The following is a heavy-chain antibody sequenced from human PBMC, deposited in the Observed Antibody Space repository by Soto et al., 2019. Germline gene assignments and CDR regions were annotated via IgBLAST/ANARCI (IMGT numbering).Heavy chain of an antibody. CDR1: GFTFSSYR. Sequence: GGPLQLSCAAYGFTFSSYRMSWVRQAPGKGLEWVANIKQDGSEKHYVDSVKGRFTISRDNAKNSVYLQMSSLRAEDTAVFYCARGVGYCGGGSCSPLLFDYWGQGALVTVSS. V-gene: IGHV3-7*01. D-gene: IGHD2-15*01. J-gene: IGHJ4*02. CDR3: ARGVGYCGGGSCSPLLFDY. CDR2: IKQDGSEK.